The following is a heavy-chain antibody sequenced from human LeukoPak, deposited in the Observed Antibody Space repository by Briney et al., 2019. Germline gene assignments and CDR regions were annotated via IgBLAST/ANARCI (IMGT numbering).Heavy chain of an antibody. CDR2: INPNSGGT. V-gene: IGHV1-2*02. CDR3: ARAVFRPAAVDY. CDR1: GYTFTGYY. J-gene: IGHJ4*02. Sequence: ASVKVSCKASGYTFTGYYMHLVRQAPGQGLEWMGWINPNSGGTHYAQKFQGRVIMTRDTSISTAYMELSRLRSDDTAVYYCARAVFRPAAVDYWGQGTLVTVSS. D-gene: IGHD2-2*01.